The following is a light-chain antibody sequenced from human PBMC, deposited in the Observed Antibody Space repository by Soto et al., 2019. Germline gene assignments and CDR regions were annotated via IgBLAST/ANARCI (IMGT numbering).Light chain of an antibody. CDR2: DVS. CDR3: SSYTSSSTLDV. J-gene: IGLJ1*01. CDR1: SSDVGGYNY. Sequence: QSALTQPASVSGSPGQSITISCTGPSSDVGGYNYVSWYQQHPGKAPKLMIYDVSNRPSGVSNRFSGSKSGNTASLTISGLQAEDEADYDCSSYTSSSTLDVFGTGTKVTVL. V-gene: IGLV2-14*01.